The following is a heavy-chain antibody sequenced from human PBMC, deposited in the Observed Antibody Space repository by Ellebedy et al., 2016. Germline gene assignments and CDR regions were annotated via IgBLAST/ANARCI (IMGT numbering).Heavy chain of an antibody. J-gene: IGHJ3*02. V-gene: IGHV4-34*01. CDR3: ARVLGGPYTPFDI. D-gene: IGHD3-16*01. CDR1: GGSFSGYY. Sequence: SETLSLTCAVYGGSFSGYYWSWIRQPPGKGLEWIGEINHSGSTNYNPSLKSRVTISVDTSKNQFSLKLSSVTAADTAVYYCARVLGGPYTPFDIWGQGTMVTVSS. CDR2: INHSGST.